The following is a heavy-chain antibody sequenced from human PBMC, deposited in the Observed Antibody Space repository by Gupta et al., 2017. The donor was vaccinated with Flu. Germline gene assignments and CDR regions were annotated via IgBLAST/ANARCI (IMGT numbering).Heavy chain of an antibody. Sequence: HLQASCTGLVRPSGTLSLTCAVSGGSINPYYWDWIRQPDGKGLEWIGRIYSNGATNYDPAIKSRATMSVDTSKSQFSLNLYSVTAADTAVYDCAREVTGSYWASRYGLDVWGQGTTVIVSS. CDR3: AREVTGSYWASRYGLDV. CDR1: GGSINPYY. D-gene: IGHD1-26*01. J-gene: IGHJ6*02. CDR2: IYSNGAT. V-gene: IGHV4-4*07.